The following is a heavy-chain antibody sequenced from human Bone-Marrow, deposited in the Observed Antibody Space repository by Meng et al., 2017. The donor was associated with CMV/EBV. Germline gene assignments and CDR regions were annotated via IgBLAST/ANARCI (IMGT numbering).Heavy chain of an antibody. CDR1: GFTFSSYS. CDR3: ARAGGGTKGQDYYYGMDV. J-gene: IGHJ6*02. Sequence: GESLKISCAASGFTFSSYSMNWVRQAPGKGLEWVSSISSSSSYIYYADSVKGRFTISRDNAKNSLYLQMNSLRAEDTAVYYCARAGGGTKGQDYYYGMDVWGQGTTVTVSS. V-gene: IGHV3-21*01. CDR2: ISSSSSYI. D-gene: IGHD1-26*01.